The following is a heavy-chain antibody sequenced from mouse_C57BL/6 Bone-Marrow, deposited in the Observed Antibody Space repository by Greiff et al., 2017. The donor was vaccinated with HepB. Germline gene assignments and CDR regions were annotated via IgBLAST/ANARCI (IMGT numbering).Heavy chain of an antibody. CDR2: INPNNGGT. J-gene: IGHJ4*01. V-gene: IGHV1-26*01. Sequence: EVQLQQSGPELVKPGASVKISCKASGYTFTDYYMNWVKQSHGKSLEWIGDINPNNGGTSYNQKFKGKATLTVDKSSSTAYMELRSLTSEDSAVYYCARALITDYWGLGTSVTVSS. D-gene: IGHD1-1*01. CDR3: ARALITDY. CDR1: GYTFTDYY.